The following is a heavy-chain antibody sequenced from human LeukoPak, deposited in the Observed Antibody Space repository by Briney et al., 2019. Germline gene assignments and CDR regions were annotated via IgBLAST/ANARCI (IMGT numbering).Heavy chain of an antibody. CDR3: ARATPWGTYYYDSSGYYY. Sequence: SETLSLTCAVYGGSFSGYYWSWIRKPPGKGLEWIGEINHSGSTNYNTSLKSRVTISVDTSKNQFSLKLSSVTAADTAVYYCARATPWGTYYYDSSGYYYWGQGTLVTVSS. D-gene: IGHD3-22*01. CDR1: GGSFSGYY. J-gene: IGHJ4*02. CDR2: INHSGST. V-gene: IGHV4-34*01.